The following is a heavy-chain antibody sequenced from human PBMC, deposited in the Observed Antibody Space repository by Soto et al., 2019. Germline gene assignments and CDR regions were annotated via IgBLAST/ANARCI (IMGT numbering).Heavy chain of an antibody. J-gene: IGHJ4*01. V-gene: IGHV4-38-2*02. D-gene: IGHD6-19*01. CDR1: GCSSSSEYY. Sequence: GTVSRNSIVSGCSSSSEYYWAWIRQPPGEGPEWIASIYHGGTTFYNPSLKSRITISVDTSNNQFSLKLTSVTAADTAVYYCARVHVMVVAGSTFDYWGPGTLVTVSS. CDR3: ARVHVMVVAGSTFDY. CDR2: IYHGGTT.